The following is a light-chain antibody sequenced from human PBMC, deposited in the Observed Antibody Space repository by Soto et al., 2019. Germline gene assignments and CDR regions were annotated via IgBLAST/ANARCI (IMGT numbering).Light chain of an antibody. CDR1: QSVLYSSNNKNY. Sequence: DIVMTQSPDSLAVSLGERATINCKSSQSVLYSSNNKNYLAWYQQKPGQPPKLLIYWASTRESGVPDRFSGSGSGTDFTLTISSPQAEDVAVYYCQQYYSTHPTFGGGTKVEIK. J-gene: IGKJ4*01. CDR2: WAS. V-gene: IGKV4-1*01. CDR3: QQYYSTHPT.